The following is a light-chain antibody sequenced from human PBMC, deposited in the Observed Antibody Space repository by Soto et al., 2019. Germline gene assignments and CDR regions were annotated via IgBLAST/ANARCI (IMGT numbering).Light chain of an antibody. CDR3: SSYTSSRAYV. J-gene: IGLJ1*01. Sequence: QSALTQPASVAGSPGQSTTISCTGTSSDVGGYNYVSWYQQQSGKAPKLMIHEVSNRPSGVSNRFSGSMSGNTASLTISGLQAEDEADYYCSSYTSSRAYVFGIGTKVTVL. CDR2: EVS. V-gene: IGLV2-14*01. CDR1: SSDVGGYNY.